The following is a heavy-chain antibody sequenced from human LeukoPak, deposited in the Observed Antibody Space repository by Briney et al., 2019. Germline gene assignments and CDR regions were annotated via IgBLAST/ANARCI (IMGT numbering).Heavy chain of an antibody. Sequence: PSETLSLTCAVSGGSFSSSNWWSWVRQPPGKGLEWIGEIYHRGSTNYNPSLKSRVTISVDKSKNQFSLKLSSVTAADTAVYYCAKDYGDSNFQHWGQGTLVTVSS. CDR2: IYHRGST. D-gene: IGHD4-17*01. V-gene: IGHV4-4*02. CDR1: GGSFSSSNW. CDR3: AKDYGDSNFQH. J-gene: IGHJ1*01.